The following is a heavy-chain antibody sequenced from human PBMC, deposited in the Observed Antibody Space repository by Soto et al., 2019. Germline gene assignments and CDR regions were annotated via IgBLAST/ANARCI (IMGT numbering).Heavy chain of an antibody. CDR2: VNGDGYTT. J-gene: IGHJ4*02. CDR3: ARVRQTVATILGY. CDR1: GFTFSRHW. D-gene: IGHD5-12*01. Sequence: EVQLVESGGGLVQPGGSLRLSCAASGFTFSRHWMHWVRQAPGKGLEWVSRVNGDGYTTTYTVSAKGRFTISSDNAKNTVYPQMNRLRVEDTAMYYCARVRQTVATILGYRGQGILVTVSS. V-gene: IGHV3-74*01.